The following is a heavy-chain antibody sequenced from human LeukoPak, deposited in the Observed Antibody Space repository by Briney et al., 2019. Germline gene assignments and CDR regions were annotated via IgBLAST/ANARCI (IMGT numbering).Heavy chain of an antibody. CDR3: ARQEGYSSSQPFGY. CDR1: GGSISSYY. Sequence: SETLSLTCTVSGGSISSYYWSWIRQPPGKGLEWIGYIYYSGSTNYNPSLKSRVTISVDTSKNQFSLKLSSVTAADTAVYYCARQEGYSSSQPFGYWGQGTLVTVSS. V-gene: IGHV4-59*08. CDR2: IYYSGST. J-gene: IGHJ4*02. D-gene: IGHD6-13*01.